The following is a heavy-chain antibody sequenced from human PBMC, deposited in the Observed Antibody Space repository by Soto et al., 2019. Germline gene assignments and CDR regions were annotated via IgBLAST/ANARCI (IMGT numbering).Heavy chain of an antibody. CDR1: GYTFNTYG. D-gene: IGHD3-3*01. J-gene: IGHJ6*02. CDR3: ARPGTILGRNGMDV. Sequence: QAQLVQSGAEVKKPGASVKVSCQTSGYTFNTYGISWVRQVPGQGPEWMGWISGYNGYTKYAQKFQGKVTMTTDTTTXXXYXDMRSLRSDDTAVYSCARPGTILGRNGMDVWGQGTTVIVSS. CDR2: ISGYNGYT. V-gene: IGHV1-18*04.